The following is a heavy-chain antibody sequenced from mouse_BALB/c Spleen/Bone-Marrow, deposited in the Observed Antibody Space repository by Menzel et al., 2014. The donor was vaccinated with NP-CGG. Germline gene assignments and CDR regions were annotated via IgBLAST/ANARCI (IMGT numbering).Heavy chain of an antibody. CDR2: IDPENGDT. J-gene: IGHJ4*01. Sequence: EVKLVESGAELVGSGASVKLSCTASGFNIKDYYMHWVKQRPEQGLEWIGWIDPENGDTEYAPKFQGKATMTADTSSNTAYLQLSSLTSEDTAVYYCNGNYYAMDYWGQGTSVTVSS. D-gene: IGHD2-1*01. CDR1: GFNIKDYY. CDR3: NGNYYAMDY. V-gene: IGHV14-4*02.